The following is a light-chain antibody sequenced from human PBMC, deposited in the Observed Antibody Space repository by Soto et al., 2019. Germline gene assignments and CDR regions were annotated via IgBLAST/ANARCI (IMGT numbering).Light chain of an antibody. CDR3: LLSYSGARGV. V-gene: IGLV7-46*01. J-gene: IGLJ1*01. Sequence: QAVVTQEPSLTVSPGGTVTLTCGSSTGAVTSGHYPYWFQQKPGQAPRTLIYDTSNKHSWTPARFSGSLLGGKAALTLSGAQPEDEDEYYCLLSYSGARGVFGTGTKVTVL. CDR2: DTS. CDR1: TGAVTSGHY.